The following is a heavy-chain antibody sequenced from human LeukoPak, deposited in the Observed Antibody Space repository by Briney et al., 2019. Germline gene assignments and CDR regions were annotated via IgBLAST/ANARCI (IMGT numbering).Heavy chain of an antibody. Sequence: GGSLRLSXAXFGFTFSSYDMHWVRHATGKGLEWVSAIGTAGDTYYPGSVKGRFTISRENAKNSLYLQMNSLRAGDTAVYYCARGRGGWVDYWGQGTLVTVSS. D-gene: IGHD1-26*01. V-gene: IGHV3-13*01. CDR3: ARGRGGWVDY. J-gene: IGHJ4*02. CDR1: GFTFSSYD. CDR2: IGTAGDT.